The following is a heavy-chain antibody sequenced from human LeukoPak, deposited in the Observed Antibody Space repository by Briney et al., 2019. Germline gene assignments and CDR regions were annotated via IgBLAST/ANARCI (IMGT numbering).Heavy chain of an antibody. CDR3: AKDRGSSSWFPSGGYYYYGMDV. D-gene: IGHD6-13*01. J-gene: IGHJ6*02. CDR1: GFTFSSYG. V-gene: IGHV3-30*18. Sequence: PGGSLRLSCAASGFTFSSYGMHWVRQAPGKGLEWVAVISYDGSNKYYADSVKGRFTISRDNSKNTLYLQMNSLRAEDTAVYYCAKDRGSSSWFPSGGYYYYGMDVWGQGTTVTVSS. CDR2: ISYDGSNK.